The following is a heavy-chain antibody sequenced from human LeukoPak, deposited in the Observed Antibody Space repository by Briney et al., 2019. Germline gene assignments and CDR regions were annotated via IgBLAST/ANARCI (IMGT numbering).Heavy chain of an antibody. CDR3: ARGSRRLPPEN. CDR1: GGTFSSYA. V-gene: IGHV1-69*04. D-gene: IGHD6-25*01. Sequence: SVKVSCKASGGTFSSYAISWVRQAPGQGLEWMGRIIPILGIANYAQKFQGRVTITADKSTSTAYMELSSLRSEDTAVYYCARGSRRLPPENWGQGTLVTVSS. J-gene: IGHJ4*02. CDR2: IIPILGIA.